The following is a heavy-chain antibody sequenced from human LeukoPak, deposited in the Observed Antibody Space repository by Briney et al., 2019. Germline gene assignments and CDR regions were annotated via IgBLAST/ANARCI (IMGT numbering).Heavy chain of an antibody. J-gene: IGHJ4*02. Sequence: GGSLRLSCAASGFTFSSYEMNWVRQAPGRGLEWVSYISGSGVTMYYADSVKGRFTISRDDAKNSLYLQMNSLRAEDTAVYYCAREDVRLDYFDYWGQGTLVTVSS. CDR1: GFTFSSYE. CDR3: AREDVRLDYFDY. D-gene: IGHD6-19*01. V-gene: IGHV3-48*03. CDR2: ISGSGVTM.